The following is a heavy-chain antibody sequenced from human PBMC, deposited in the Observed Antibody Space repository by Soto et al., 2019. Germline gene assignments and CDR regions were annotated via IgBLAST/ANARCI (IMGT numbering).Heavy chain of an antibody. CDR2: IYYSGTT. CDR1: GGSVSSDNYY. Sequence: QVQLQESGPGLVKPSETLSLTCTVSGGSVSSDNYYWNWIRQPPGKGLEWIGYIYYSGTTNYNPSLKSRVTMSLDTSHNQLSLELTSVTAAETAVYYCARKLTGATKRRWFDPWGQGTLVTVSS. V-gene: IGHV4-61*01. J-gene: IGHJ5*02. CDR3: ARKLTGATKRRWFDP. D-gene: IGHD1-20*01.